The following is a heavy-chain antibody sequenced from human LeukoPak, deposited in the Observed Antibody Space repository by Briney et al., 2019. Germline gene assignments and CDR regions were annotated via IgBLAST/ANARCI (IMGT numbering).Heavy chain of an antibody. V-gene: IGHV3-53*01. CDR2: IYSGGST. CDR3: ANEFDPIVAARQDY. J-gene: IGHJ4*02. D-gene: IGHD6-6*01. CDR1: GFTVSSNY. Sequence: GGSLRLSCAASGFTVSSNYMSWVRQAPGKGLEWVSVIYSGGSTYYADSVKGRFTISRDNSKNTLYLQMNSLRAEDTAVYYCANEFDPIVAARQDYWGQGTLVTVSS.